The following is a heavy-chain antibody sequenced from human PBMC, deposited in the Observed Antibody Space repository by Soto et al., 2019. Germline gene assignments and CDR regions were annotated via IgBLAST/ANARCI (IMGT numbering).Heavy chain of an antibody. CDR1: GFTFSSYG. Sequence: PGGSLRLSCAASGFTFSSYGMHWVRQAPGKGLEWVAVISYDGSNKYYADSVKGRFTISRDNSKNTLYLQMNSLRAEDTAVYYCAKAKYSSSWVNYWGQGTLVTVSS. V-gene: IGHV3-30*18. J-gene: IGHJ4*02. CDR3: AKAKYSSSWVNY. D-gene: IGHD6-13*01. CDR2: ISYDGSNK.